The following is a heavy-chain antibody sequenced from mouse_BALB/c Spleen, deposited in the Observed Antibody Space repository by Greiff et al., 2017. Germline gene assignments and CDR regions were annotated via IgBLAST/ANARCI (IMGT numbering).Heavy chain of an antibody. CDR2: IDPANGNT. CDR3: ARSSYYRYDDAMDY. D-gene: IGHD2-14*01. J-gene: IGHJ4*01. CDR1: GFNIKDTY. Sequence: EVKLQESGAELVKPGASVKLSCTASGFNIKDTYMHWVKQRPEQGLEWIGRIDPANGNTKYDPKFQGKATITADTSSNTAYLQLSSLTSEDTAVYYCARSSYYRYDDAMDYWGQGTSVTVSS. V-gene: IGHV14-3*02.